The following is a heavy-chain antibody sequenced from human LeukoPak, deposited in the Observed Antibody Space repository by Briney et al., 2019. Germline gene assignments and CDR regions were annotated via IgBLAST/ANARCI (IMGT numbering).Heavy chain of an antibody. V-gene: IGHV1-18*01. CDR3: ARDSDYGGTGYGDWLDP. CDR2: ISTYTGIT. D-gene: IGHD4-23*01. Sequence: VASVKVSCKASGYNFISFGVSWVRQAPGQGLEWMGWISTYTGITHYAEKFQGRVTMTADTSTATAYMELESLTYDDTAIYYCARDSDYGGTGYGDWLDPWGQGALVIVSS. J-gene: IGHJ5*02. CDR1: GYNFISFG.